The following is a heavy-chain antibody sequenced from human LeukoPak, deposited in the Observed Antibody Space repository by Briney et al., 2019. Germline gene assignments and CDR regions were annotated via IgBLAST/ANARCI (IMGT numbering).Heavy chain of an antibody. Sequence: SGPALVKPTQTLTLTCTFSGFSLSTSGMRVSWIRQPPGKALEWLARIHWDDYKFYITSLKTRLTLSKAPSKNQVVLTMTNMDPVDTATYYCARAYGSGSLHFDYWGQGTLVTVSS. CDR2: IHWDDYK. V-gene: IGHV2-70*04. J-gene: IGHJ4*02. CDR1: GFSLSTSGMR. D-gene: IGHD3-10*01. CDR3: ARAYGSGSLHFDY.